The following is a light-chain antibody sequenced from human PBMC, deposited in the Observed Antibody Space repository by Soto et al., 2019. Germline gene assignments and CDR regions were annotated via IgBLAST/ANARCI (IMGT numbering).Light chain of an antibody. V-gene: IGLV2-11*01. CDR2: DVT. CDR3: CSYAGSYSYV. Sequence: QSALPQPRSLSGSPGQSVAIACTVTSSDVGGYNYVSWYQQHPGKAPKLIIYDVTKRPSGVPDRFSGSSSGNTASLTISGLQAEDEADYFCCSYAGSYSYVFGTGTKVTVL. J-gene: IGLJ1*01. CDR1: SSDVGGYNY.